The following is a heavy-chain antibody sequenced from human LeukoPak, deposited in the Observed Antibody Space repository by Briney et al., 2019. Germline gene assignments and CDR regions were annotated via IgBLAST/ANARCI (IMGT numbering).Heavy chain of an antibody. J-gene: IGHJ4*02. Sequence: SETLSLTCTVSGGSISSGGYYWNWIRQSPGKGLEWLGNIHYRGTTNYNPSLKSRVTLSLDTSKSQFALKMTSVTAADTAVYYCARDEHGDFQGFDYWGQGTRVTVSS. CDR2: IHYRGTT. V-gene: IGHV4-61*08. CDR1: GGSISSGGYY. CDR3: ARDEHGDFQGFDY. D-gene: IGHD4-17*01.